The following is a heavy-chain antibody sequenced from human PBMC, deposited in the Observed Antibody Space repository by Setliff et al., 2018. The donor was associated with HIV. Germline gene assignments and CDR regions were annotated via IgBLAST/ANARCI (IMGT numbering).Heavy chain of an antibody. CDR2: MNPNSGNT. Sequence: ASVKVSCKASGYTFTSYDINWVRQATGQGLEWMGWMNPNSGNTGYAHKFQGRVTMTRNTSISTAYMELSSLRSEDTAVYYCARVLTIFGVVPWFDPWGQGTLVTVSS. V-gene: IGHV1-8*02. D-gene: IGHD3-3*01. J-gene: IGHJ5*02. CDR1: GYTFTSYD. CDR3: ARVLTIFGVVPWFDP.